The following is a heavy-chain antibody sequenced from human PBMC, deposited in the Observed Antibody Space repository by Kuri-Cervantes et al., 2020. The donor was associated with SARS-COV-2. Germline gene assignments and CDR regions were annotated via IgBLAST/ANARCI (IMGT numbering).Heavy chain of an antibody. CDR3: AKGGSILATINRWASS. V-gene: IGHV3-64*04. CDR1: GFTFSSYA. CDR2: ISSNGGST. Sequence: GESLKISCSASGFTFSSYAMHWVRQAPGKGLEYVSAISSNGGSTYYADSVKGRFTISRDNSKNTLYLQMNSLRAEDTAVYYCAKGGSILATINRWASSWGQGTLVTVSS. D-gene: IGHD5-12*01. J-gene: IGHJ5*02.